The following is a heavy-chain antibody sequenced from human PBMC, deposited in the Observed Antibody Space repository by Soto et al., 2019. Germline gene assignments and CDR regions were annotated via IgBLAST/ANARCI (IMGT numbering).Heavy chain of an antibody. CDR3: ARDLNWNNVLGFDS. J-gene: IGHJ4*02. Sequence: QLVQSGDEVKKPGASVKVSCRASGYIFNSVGISWLRQVPGQGLKWMGWVSTYSEHTKSVQKFQDRVTLTADTSSSTVHMELRSLRSADTAVYYCARDLNWNNVLGFDSWGQGTLVTVSS. V-gene: IGHV1-18*04. D-gene: IGHD1-20*01. CDR1: GYIFNSVG. CDR2: VSTYSEHT.